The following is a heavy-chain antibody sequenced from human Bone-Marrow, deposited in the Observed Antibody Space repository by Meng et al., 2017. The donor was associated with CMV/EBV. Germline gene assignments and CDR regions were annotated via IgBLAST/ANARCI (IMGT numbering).Heavy chain of an antibody. D-gene: IGHD3-10*01. CDR1: GYTFTDYY. V-gene: IGHV1-2*02. Sequence: QVQLVQYGAEVKKPGASVKVSCKASGYTFTDYYMHWVRQAPGQELEWMGWINPNSGGTKYAQKFQGRVTMTRDTSISTAYMELSRLRSDDTAVYYCARGGYGSGSYYNYWGQGTLVTVSS. CDR2: INPNSGGT. J-gene: IGHJ4*02. CDR3: ARGGYGSGSYYNY.